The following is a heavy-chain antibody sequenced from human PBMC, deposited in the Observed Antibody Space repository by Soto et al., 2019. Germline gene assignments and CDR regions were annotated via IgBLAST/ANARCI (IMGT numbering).Heavy chain of an antibody. CDR3: ARRRFGELSDFDY. J-gene: IGHJ4*02. CDR2: IYYIGKS. CDR1: GTSISNYY. Sequence: PSETLSLTCTVSGTSISNYYWNWIRQSPGKRLEWIGYIYYIGKSKYNPSIEGRVTISLDTSKSQFSLKLTSVTAAYTAVYYCARRRFGELSDFDYWGQGALVTVSS. V-gene: IGHV4-59*08. D-gene: IGHD3-10*01.